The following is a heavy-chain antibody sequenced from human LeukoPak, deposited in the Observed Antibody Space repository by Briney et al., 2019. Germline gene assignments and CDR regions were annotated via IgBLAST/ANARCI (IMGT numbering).Heavy chain of an antibody. Sequence: PGGSLRLSCAASGFTFSSYSMSWVRQAPGKGLEWVSTINDSGDRTYYADSVKGRSTISRDNSENMLYLQMSSLRAEDTAIYYCAKDGSGFRGYFEYWGQGTLATVSS. D-gene: IGHD3-22*01. J-gene: IGHJ4*02. CDR1: GFTFSSYS. CDR2: INDSGDRT. CDR3: AKDGSGFRGYFEY. V-gene: IGHV3-23*01.